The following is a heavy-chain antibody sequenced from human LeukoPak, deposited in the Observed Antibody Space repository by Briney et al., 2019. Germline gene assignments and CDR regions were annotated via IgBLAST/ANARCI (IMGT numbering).Heavy chain of an antibody. V-gene: IGHV1-18*01. CDR3: ATSYCGGDCYSVGFDY. D-gene: IGHD2-21*02. CDR1: GYTFTSYG. CDR2: ISAYNGNT. J-gene: IGHJ4*02. Sequence: ASVKVSCKASGYTFTSYGISWVRQAPGQGLEWKGWISAYNGNTNYAQKLQGRVTMTTDTSTSTAYMELRSLRSDDTAVYYCATSYCGGDCYSVGFDYWGQGTLVTVSS.